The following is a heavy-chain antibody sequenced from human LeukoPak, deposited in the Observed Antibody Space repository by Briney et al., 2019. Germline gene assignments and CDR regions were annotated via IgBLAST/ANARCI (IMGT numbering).Heavy chain of an antibody. J-gene: IGHJ3*02. D-gene: IGHD2-2*01. Sequence: GTSVKVSCKVSGYTLTELSMHWVRQAPGKGLEWMEGFDPEDGETIYAQKFQGRVTMTRDTSKNQFSLKLSSATAADTAVYYCARDWSSTGRAFDIWGQGTMVTVSS. CDR3: ARDWSSTGRAFDI. CDR2: FDPEDGET. V-gene: IGHV1-24*01. CDR1: GYTLTELS.